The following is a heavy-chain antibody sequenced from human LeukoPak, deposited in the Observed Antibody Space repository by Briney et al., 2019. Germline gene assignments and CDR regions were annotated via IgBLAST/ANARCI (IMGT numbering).Heavy chain of an antibody. J-gene: IGHJ4*02. CDR1: GFTFSSYG. V-gene: IGHV3-23*01. CDR3: AKDDYCSGGSCYPSKGLDY. D-gene: IGHD2-15*01. CDR2: ISGSGGTT. Sequence: PGGTLRLSCAASGFTFSSYGMSWVRQAPGKGLEGVSAISGSGGTTYYADSVKGRFTISRDNSKNTLYLQMSGLRAEDTAVYYCAKDDYCSGGSCYPSKGLDYWGQGTLVTVSS.